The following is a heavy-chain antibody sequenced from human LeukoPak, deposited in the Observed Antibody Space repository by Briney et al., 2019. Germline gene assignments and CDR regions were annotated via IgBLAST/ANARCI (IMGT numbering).Heavy chain of an antibody. D-gene: IGHD3-3*01. CDR3: ARDLAHYDFWSGYYPHYYYGMDV. J-gene: IGHJ6*02. Sequence: ASVKVSCKASGYTFTGYYMHWVRQTPGQGLEWMGIINPGGGSTSYAQKFQGRVTMTRDTSTSTVYMELSSLRSEDTAVYYCARDLAHYDFWSGYYPHYYYGMDVWGQGTTVTVSS. CDR2: INPGGGST. CDR1: GYTFTGYY. V-gene: IGHV1-46*01.